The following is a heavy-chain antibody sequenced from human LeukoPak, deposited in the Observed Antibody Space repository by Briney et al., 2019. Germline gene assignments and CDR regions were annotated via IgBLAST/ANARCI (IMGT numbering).Heavy chain of an antibody. V-gene: IGHV3-30-3*01. J-gene: IGHJ4*02. D-gene: IGHD5-12*01. Sequence: GGSLRLSCAASGFTFSSYAMHWVRQAPGKGLEWVAVISYDGSNKYYADSVKGRFTISRDNSKNTLYLQMNSLRAEDTAVYYCARALYSGYDKDFDYWGQGTLVTVSS. CDR2: ISYDGSNK. CDR1: GFTFSSYA. CDR3: ARALYSGYDKDFDY.